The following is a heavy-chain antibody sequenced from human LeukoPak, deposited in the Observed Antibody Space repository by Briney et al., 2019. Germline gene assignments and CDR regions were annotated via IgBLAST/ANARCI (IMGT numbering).Heavy chain of an antibody. Sequence: PSETLSLTCTVSGGSISSSSYYWGWIRQPPGKGLEWIGSIYYSGSTYYNPSLKSRVTISVDTSKNQFSLKLSSVTAADTAVYYCARHSATFGLGYYYYMDVWGKGTTVTISS. V-gene: IGHV4-39*01. J-gene: IGHJ6*03. CDR3: ARHSATFGLGYYYYMDV. D-gene: IGHD3-10*02. CDR2: IYYSGST. CDR1: GGSISSSSYY.